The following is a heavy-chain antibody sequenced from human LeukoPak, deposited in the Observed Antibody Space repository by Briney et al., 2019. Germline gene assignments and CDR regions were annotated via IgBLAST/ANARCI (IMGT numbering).Heavy chain of an antibody. CDR2: IYYSGTT. CDR1: GGSLSSYY. J-gene: IGHJ4*02. Sequence: SETLSLTCTVSGGSLSSYYWSWIRQPPGKGLEWIGYIYYSGTTNYNPSHKSRVTISVDTSKNQVSLKLSSVTAADRAVYYCARHASPSSWVDYWGQGTLVTVSS. D-gene: IGHD6-13*01. V-gene: IGHV4-59*08. CDR3: ARHASPSSWVDY.